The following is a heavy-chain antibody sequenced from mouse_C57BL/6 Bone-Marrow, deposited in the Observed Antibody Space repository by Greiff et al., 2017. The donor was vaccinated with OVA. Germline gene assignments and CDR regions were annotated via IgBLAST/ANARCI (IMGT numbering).Heavy chain of an antibody. CDR2: IYPGDGDT. V-gene: IGHV1-82*01. D-gene: IGHD2-3*01. Sequence: QVQLQQSGPELVKPGASVKISCKASGYAFSSSWMNWVKQRPGKGLEWIGRIYPGDGDTNYNGKFKGKATLTADKSSSTAYMQLSSLTSEDSAVYYCARRGGYSDYYAMDYWGQGTSVTVSS. CDR3: ARRGGYSDYYAMDY. CDR1: GYAFSSSW. J-gene: IGHJ4*01.